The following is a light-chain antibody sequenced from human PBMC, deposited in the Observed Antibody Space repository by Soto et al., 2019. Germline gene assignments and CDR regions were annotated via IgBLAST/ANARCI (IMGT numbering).Light chain of an antibody. V-gene: IGKV1-5*03. CDR2: KAS. J-gene: IGKJ1*01. Sequence: DIQMTQSPSTLSASVRDRVTITCRASQSISTWLAWYKQKPGKAPKVLIYKASSLETGVPSRFSGSGSGTEFTLTISSLQPDDFATYYCQQYNSYPWTFGQGTKVDIK. CDR3: QQYNSYPWT. CDR1: QSISTW.